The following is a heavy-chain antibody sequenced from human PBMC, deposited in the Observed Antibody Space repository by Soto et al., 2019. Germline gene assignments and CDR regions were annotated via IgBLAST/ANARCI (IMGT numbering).Heavy chain of an antibody. D-gene: IGHD6-13*01. V-gene: IGHV3-23*01. J-gene: IGHJ6*02. Sequence: GGSLRLSCAASGFTFTSYAMSWVRQAPGKGLEWVSGISGYGGNTYYADSVKGRFAVSRDNSKNTLYLQMNSLRAEDTAVYYCAKDDNSSPSGYYGMDVWGQGTTVTVSS. CDR3: AKDDNSSPSGYYGMDV. CDR2: ISGYGGNT. CDR1: GFTFTSYA.